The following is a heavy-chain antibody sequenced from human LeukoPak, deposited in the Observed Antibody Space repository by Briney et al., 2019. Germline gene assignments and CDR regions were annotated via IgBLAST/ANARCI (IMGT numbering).Heavy chain of an antibody. D-gene: IGHD3-22*01. CDR3: SRGSDSSAFNWFDS. CDR2: INSDGSRT. J-gene: IGHJ5*01. V-gene: IGHV3-74*01. CDR1: GFTFTGSW. Sequence: PGGSLRLSCAPSGFTFTGSWMHWVRHGPGKGLVWVSRINSDGSRTSNADSAKGRFTISRDNAKNTRYLQMKSLRAEDTAVYYCSRGSDSSAFNWFDSWGQGTLVSVSS.